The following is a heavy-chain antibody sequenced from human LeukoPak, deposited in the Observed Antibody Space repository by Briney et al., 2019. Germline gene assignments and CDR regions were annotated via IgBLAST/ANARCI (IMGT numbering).Heavy chain of an antibody. CDR2: IYYSGST. V-gene: IGHV4-59*01. CDR3: ARDRRGFLEWLTPAGWFDP. J-gene: IGHJ5*02. CDR1: GGSLSGYY. Sequence: SETLSLTCAVYGGSLSGYYWSWIRQPPGKGLEWIGYIYYSGSTNYNPSLRSRVTISVDTSKNQFSLKLSSVTAADTAVYYCARDRRGFLEWLTPAGWFDPWGQGTLVTVSS. D-gene: IGHD3-3*01.